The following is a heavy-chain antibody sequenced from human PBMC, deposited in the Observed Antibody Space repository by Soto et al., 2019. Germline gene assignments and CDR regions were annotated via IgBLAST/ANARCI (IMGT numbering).Heavy chain of an antibody. D-gene: IGHD3-10*01. CDR2: ISYSGST. CDR3: ARVPMVRGPVTNFDE. Sequence: SETLSLTCTVSGGSISSGAYYWSWIRQHPGKGLEWIGYISYSGSTYYIPSLKSRLNISIDTSKNQFSLKLSSVTAADTAVYYCARVPMVRGPVTNFDEWGQGTLVTVSS. CDR1: GGSISSGAYY. J-gene: IGHJ4*02. V-gene: IGHV4-31*03.